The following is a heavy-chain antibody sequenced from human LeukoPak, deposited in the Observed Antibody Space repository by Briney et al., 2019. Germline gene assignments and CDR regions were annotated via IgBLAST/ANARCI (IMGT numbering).Heavy chain of an antibody. CDR2: INPNSGGT. J-gene: IGHJ4*02. CDR3: ARDGGYGSGLDPRGAY. D-gene: IGHD3-10*01. CDR1: GYTFTGYY. Sequence: GASVKVSCKASGYTFTGYYMHWVRQAPGQGLEWMGWINPNSGGTNYAQKFQGRVTMTRDTSISTAYMELSRLRSEDTAVYYCARDGGYGSGLDPRGAYWGRGTLVTVSS. V-gene: IGHV1-2*02.